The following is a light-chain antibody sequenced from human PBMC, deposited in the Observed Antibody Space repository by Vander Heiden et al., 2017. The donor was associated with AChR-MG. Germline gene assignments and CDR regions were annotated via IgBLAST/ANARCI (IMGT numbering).Light chain of an antibody. J-gene: IGKJ5*01. V-gene: IGKV3-11*01. CDR3: QQRSNRPPST. Sequence: EIFLTQFLATLSVFPAEKATLSCRASQNVGNSLACYQQKHGQPPRLLIYDASKRATGIPARFSGSGSGTNFTLTISSLEPEDFAVYYCQQRSNRPPSTFGQGTRLEIK. CDR1: QNVGNS. CDR2: DAS.